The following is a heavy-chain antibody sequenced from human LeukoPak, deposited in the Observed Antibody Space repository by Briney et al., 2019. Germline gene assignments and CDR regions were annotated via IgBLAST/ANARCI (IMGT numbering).Heavy chain of an antibody. CDR2: I. V-gene: IGHV3-21*01. J-gene: IGHJ3*02. CDR1: GFTFSSYS. CDR3: ARKPSPGAFDI. Sequence: GGSLRLSCATSGFTFSSYSMTWVRQAPGKGLDWVSSIYYADSVKGRSTISRDNAKNSLYLQMNSLRAEDTAVYYCARKPSPGAFDIWGQGTMVTVSS.